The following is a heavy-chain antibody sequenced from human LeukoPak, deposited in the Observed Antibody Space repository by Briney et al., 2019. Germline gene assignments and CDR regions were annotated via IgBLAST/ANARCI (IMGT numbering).Heavy chain of an antibody. CDR3: ARGHYYDSSGYYDY. D-gene: IGHD3-22*01. CDR1: GYTFTRYD. CDR2: MNPKSGNT. V-gene: IGHV1-8*03. Sequence: ASVKVSCKASGYTFTRYDINWVRQATGQGLEWMGWMNPKSGNTGHAQKFQGRVTITRDTSISTVYMELSSLRSEDTAVYFCARGHYYDSSGYYDYWGQGTLVTVSS. J-gene: IGHJ4*02.